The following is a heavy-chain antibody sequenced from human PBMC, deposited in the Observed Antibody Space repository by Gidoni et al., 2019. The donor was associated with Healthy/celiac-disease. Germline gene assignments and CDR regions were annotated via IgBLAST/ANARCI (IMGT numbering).Heavy chain of an antibody. CDR2: ISSSSSTI. D-gene: IGHD1-7*01. J-gene: IGHJ3*02. CDR1: GSTFSSYS. Sequence: EVQLVESGGGLVQPGGSLRLPCAASGSTFSSYSMNWVRQAPGKGLEWVSYISSSSSTIYYADSVKGRFTISRDNAKNSLYLQMNSLRAEDTAVYYCASFVTGTTRFNAFDIWGQGTMVTVSS. CDR3: ASFVTGTTRFNAFDI. V-gene: IGHV3-48*01.